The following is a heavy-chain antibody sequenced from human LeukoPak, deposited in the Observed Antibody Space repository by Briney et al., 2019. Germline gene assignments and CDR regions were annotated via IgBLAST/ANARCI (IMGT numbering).Heavy chain of an antibody. CDR1: GYIFSSYG. CDR3: ATYAYYRGPHY. V-gene: IGHV1-18*01. Sequence: ASVKVSCKASGYIFSSYGISWVRQAPGQGLEWMGWISAYNGNTNYAQNPQGRVTMTTDTSTSTAYMELRSLRSDDTAVYYCATYAYYRGPHYWGQGTLVTVSS. D-gene: IGHD3-22*01. J-gene: IGHJ4*02. CDR2: ISAYNGNT.